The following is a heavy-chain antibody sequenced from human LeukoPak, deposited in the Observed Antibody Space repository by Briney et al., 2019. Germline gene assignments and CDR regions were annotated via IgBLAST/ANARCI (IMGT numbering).Heavy chain of an antibody. CDR3: ARLNFGSEDY. V-gene: IGHV1-69*04. J-gene: IGHJ4*02. CDR2: IIPILGIA. D-gene: IGHD3-10*01. Sequence: SVKVSCKHSGGTFSSYAISWVRQAPGQGLEWMGRIIPILGIANYAQKFQGRVTVTTETSTSTAYMELRSLRFDDTAVYYCARLNFGSEDYWGQGTLVTVSS. CDR1: GGTFSSYA.